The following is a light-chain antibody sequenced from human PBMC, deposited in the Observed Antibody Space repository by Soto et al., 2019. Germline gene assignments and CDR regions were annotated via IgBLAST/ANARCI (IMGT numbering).Light chain of an antibody. V-gene: IGKV3-20*01. Sequence: EIVLTQSPGTLSLSPGERATLSCRASQSVSSGYLAWYQQKPGQAPRLLMSGASSSATGIPDRFSGSGSGTDFTLTISRLEPEDFAVYYCQQYGSSPPMYTFGQGTKLEIK. CDR1: QSVSSGY. J-gene: IGKJ2*01. CDR2: GAS. CDR3: QQYGSSPPMYT.